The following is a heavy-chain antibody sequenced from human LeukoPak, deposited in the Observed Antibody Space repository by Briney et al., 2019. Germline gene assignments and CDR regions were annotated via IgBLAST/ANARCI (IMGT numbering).Heavy chain of an antibody. V-gene: IGHV3-23*01. J-gene: IGHJ4*02. CDR3: AKAYYYDSSGYTWGVDY. D-gene: IGHD3-22*01. CDR1: GFTFSSYA. Sequence: GGSLRLSCAASGFTFSSYAMSWVSQAPGKGLGWVSAIRGSGGSRYYAGSVKGRFTISRDNSKNTLYLQMNSLRAEDTAVYYCAKAYYYDSSGYTWGVDYWGQGTLVTVSS. CDR2: IRGSGGSR.